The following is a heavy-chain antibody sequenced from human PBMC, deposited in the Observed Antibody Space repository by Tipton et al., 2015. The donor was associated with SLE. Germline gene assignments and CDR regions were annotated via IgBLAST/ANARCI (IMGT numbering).Heavy chain of an antibody. V-gene: IGHV3-74*01. CDR2: IRTEGGFT. CDR3: VRLRGHYGDVEGGAFGY. Sequence: GSLRLSCATSGFTFSHFWMHWVRQAPGKGPVWVSRIRTEGGFTRYADSVKGRFTISRDNAKNMVYLQMNGLRGEDTAVYYCVRLRGHYGDVEGGAFGYWGQGTLVTVSS. J-gene: IGHJ4*02. D-gene: IGHD4-17*01. CDR1: GFTFSHFW.